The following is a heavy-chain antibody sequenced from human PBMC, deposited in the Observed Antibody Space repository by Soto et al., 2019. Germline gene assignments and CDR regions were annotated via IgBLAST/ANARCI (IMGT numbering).Heavy chain of an antibody. CDR1: GYSFTTYG. D-gene: IGHD6-25*01. CDR2: ISGYNGNT. V-gene: IGHV1-18*01. CDR3: ARSGEHPFDF. Sequence: GASVKVSCKASGYSFTTYGISWVRQAPGQGLEWMGWISGYNGNTNYAQKLQGRVTMTTDTSTSTGYMELSGLRYDDTALYYCARSGEHPFDFWGQGTLVTVSS. J-gene: IGHJ4*02.